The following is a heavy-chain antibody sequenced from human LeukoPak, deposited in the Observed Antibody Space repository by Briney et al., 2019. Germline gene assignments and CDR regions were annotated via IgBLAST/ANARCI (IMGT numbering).Heavy chain of an antibody. CDR2: ISHSGTS. CDR1: GGSLSGYN. CDR3: ARGSPKLDS. V-gene: IGHV4-34*01. Sequence: PSETLSLTCAVYGGSLSGYNWNWIRQPPGKGLEWIGEISHSGTSNYNPALKSRVTMSVDPSKNQISLNLISVTAADTAVYYCARGSPKLDSWGRGTLVSVSS. J-gene: IGHJ5*01.